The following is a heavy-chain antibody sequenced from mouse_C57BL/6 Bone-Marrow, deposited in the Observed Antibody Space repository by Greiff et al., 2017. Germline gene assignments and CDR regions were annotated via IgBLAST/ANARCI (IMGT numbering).Heavy chain of an antibody. CDR2: INPYNGGT. CDR1: GYTFTDYY. J-gene: IGHJ4*01. CDR3: ARDGYEDMDY. D-gene: IGHD2-2*01. V-gene: IGHV1-19*01. Sequence: VQLQQSGPVLVKPGASVKMSCKASGYTFTDYYMNWVKQSHGKSLEWIGVINPYNGGTSYNPKFKGKATLTVDKSSSPAYMELNSLTSEDSAVYYCARDGYEDMDYWGQGTSVTVSS.